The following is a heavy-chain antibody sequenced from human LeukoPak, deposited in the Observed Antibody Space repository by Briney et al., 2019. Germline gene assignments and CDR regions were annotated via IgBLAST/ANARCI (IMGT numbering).Heavy chain of an antibody. J-gene: IGHJ4*02. Sequence: GGSLRLSCTASGFTFSSYTMSWVRQAPGKGLKWVSTITTGGPNTYYADSVKGRFTVSRDDSKNTLYPQMNSLRAEDTAVYYCAKDGGLWVSAHWGDSWGRGTLVTVSS. V-gene: IGHV3-23*01. CDR1: GFTFSSYT. CDR3: AKDGGLWVSAHWGDS. CDR2: ITTGGPNT. D-gene: IGHD7-27*01.